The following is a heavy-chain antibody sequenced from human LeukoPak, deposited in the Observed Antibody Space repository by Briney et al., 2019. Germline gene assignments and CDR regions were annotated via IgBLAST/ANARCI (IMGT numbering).Heavy chain of an antibody. V-gene: IGHV1-46*01. CDR3: ARAGPGITMISLYFQH. Sequence: ASVKVSCKASGYTFTSYYMHWVRQAPGRGLEWMGIINPSGGSTSYAQKFQGRVTMTRDTSTSTVYMELSSLRSEDTAVYYCARAGPGITMISLYFQHWGQGTLVTVSS. CDR2: INPSGGST. J-gene: IGHJ1*01. CDR1: GYTFTSYY. D-gene: IGHD3-22*01.